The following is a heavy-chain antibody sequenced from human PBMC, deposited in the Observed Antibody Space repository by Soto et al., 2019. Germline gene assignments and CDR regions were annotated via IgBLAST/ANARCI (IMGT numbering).Heavy chain of an antibody. Sequence: PGGSLRLSCATSGFIISDCAMNWVRQAPGKGLEWVSYISSSSSVIDYADSVKGRFTISRDNAKNSLYLQMNSLRDEDTAVYYCARDFVIGTTKSRFDYWGQGTLVTVSS. CDR3: ARDFVIGTTKSRFDY. V-gene: IGHV3-48*02. CDR2: ISSSSSVI. CDR1: GFIISDCA. D-gene: IGHD1-20*01. J-gene: IGHJ4*02.